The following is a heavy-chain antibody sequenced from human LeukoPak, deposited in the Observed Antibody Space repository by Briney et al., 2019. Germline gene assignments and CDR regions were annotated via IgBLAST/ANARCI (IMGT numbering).Heavy chain of an antibody. D-gene: IGHD5-18*01. Sequence: GGSLRLSCAASGFTSSNYDMHWVRQAPGKGLEWVAVISYDGSNRYYADSVNGRFTISRDNSKNTLYLQMNSLRAEDTAVYYCASEYVDTAMVRFDYWGQGTLVTVSS. V-gene: IGHV3-30*03. CDR1: GFTSSNYD. CDR3: ASEYVDTAMVRFDY. CDR2: ISYDGSNR. J-gene: IGHJ4*02.